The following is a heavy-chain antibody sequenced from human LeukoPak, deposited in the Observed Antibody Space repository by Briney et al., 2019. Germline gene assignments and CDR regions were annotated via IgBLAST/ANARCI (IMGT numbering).Heavy chain of an antibody. CDR3: AKRSIAVAGRGPNAHFDY. D-gene: IGHD6-19*01. V-gene: IGHV3-7*03. J-gene: IGHJ4*02. Sequence: QTGGSLRLSCAASEFTFSSYWMSWVRQAPGKGLEWVANIKQDGSEKYYVDSVKGRFTISRDNSKNTLYLQMNSLRAEDTAVYYCAKRSIAVAGRGPNAHFDYWGQRTLVTVSS. CDR1: EFTFSSYW. CDR2: IKQDGSEK.